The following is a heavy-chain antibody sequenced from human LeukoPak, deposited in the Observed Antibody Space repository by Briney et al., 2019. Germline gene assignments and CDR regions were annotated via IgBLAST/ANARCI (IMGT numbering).Heavy chain of an antibody. CDR1: GYTFTSYY. V-gene: IGHV1-46*01. CDR2: INPSGGST. Sequence: ASVTVSCKGSGYTFTSYYMHWVRQAPAQGLEWMGIINPSGGSTSYAQKFQGRVTMTRDMSTSTVYMELSSLRSEDTAVYYCARDGDIVVVPAYMDVWGKGTTVTVSS. CDR3: ARDGDIVVVPAYMDV. J-gene: IGHJ6*03. D-gene: IGHD2-2*01.